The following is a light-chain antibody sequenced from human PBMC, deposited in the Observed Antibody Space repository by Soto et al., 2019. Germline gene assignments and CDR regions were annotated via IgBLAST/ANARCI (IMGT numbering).Light chain of an antibody. V-gene: IGLV2-14*01. CDR3: SSYTSSSPYV. CDR1: TSDVGGYEY. Sequence: QSVLTQPASVSGSPGQSITISCSGTTSDVGGYEYVSWYQQHPGKAPKLMIYDVTPRPSGVSNRFSGSKSGTTASLTISGLQAEDEADYYCSSYTSSSPYVFGSGTKLTVL. J-gene: IGLJ1*01. CDR2: DVT.